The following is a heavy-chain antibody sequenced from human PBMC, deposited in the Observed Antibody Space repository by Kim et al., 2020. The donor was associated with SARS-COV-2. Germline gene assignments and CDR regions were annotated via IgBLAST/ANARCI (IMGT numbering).Heavy chain of an antibody. CDR2: ISGGGVNK. Sequence: GGSLRLSCAASGFTFSSYAMSWVRQAPGKGLEWVSVISGGGVNKFYADSVRGRFTISRDNFKNTLYLQMNSLRDEDTALYYCAKVVVMDDYNYYYYYGMDVWGQGTAVTV. V-gene: IGHV3-23*01. D-gene: IGHD4-4*01. CDR3: AKVVVMDDYNYYYYYGMDV. CDR1: GFTFSSYA. J-gene: IGHJ6*02.